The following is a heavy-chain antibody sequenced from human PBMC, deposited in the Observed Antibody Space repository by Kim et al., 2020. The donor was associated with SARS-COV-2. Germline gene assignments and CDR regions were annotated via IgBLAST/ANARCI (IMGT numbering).Heavy chain of an antibody. CDR3: ARGKDSSAFNVRSAFDI. J-gene: IGHJ3*02. V-gene: IGHV4-34*01. Sequence: SETLSLTCAVYGGSFSGYYWSWIRQPPGKGLEWIGEINHSGSTNYNPSLKSRVTISVDTSKNQFSLKLSSVTAADTAVYYCARGKDSSAFNVRSAFDIWGQGTMVTVSS. CDR2: INHSGST. CDR1: GGSFSGYY. D-gene: IGHD2-21*01.